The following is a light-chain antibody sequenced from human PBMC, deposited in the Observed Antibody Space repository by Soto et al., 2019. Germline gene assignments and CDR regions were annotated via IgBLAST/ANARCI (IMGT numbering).Light chain of an antibody. CDR2: KAS. CDR1: QNINRW. V-gene: IGKV1-5*03. J-gene: IGKJ1*01. CDR3: QQYGRYST. Sequence: DIQMTQSPSTLSASVGDRVTITCRASQNINRWLAWYQRKPGSAPKLLIYKASTLETGVPSRFSASGSGTEFTLTINSLQPDDFATYYCQQYGRYSTFGQGTKVEIE.